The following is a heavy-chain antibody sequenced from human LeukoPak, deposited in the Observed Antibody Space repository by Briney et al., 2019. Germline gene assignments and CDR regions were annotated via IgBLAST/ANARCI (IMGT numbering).Heavy chain of an antibody. Sequence: GGSLRLSCAASGFTVSSNYMSWVRQAPGKGLEWVSVIYSGGSTYYADSVKGRFTISRDNSKNTLYLQMNSLRAEDTAVYYCASMLAQWLEPDDYWGQGTLVTVSS. CDR1: GFTVSSNY. CDR2: IYSGGST. D-gene: IGHD6-19*01. J-gene: IGHJ4*02. CDR3: ASMLAQWLEPDDY. V-gene: IGHV3-66*01.